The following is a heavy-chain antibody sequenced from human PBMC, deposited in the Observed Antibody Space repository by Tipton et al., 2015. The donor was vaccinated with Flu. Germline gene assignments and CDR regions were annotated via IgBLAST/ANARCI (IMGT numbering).Heavy chain of an antibody. Sequence: TLSLTCTVSGDSVSDSTSYWNWIRQPPGKGLEWIGYIYDSGSTNYNPSLKSRVRISADTSKNQFSLKLSSVTAADTAVYYCARAFDFWSGFTDSWGQGTQVAVSS. V-gene: IGHV4-61*01. CDR3: ARAFDFWSGFTDS. CDR1: GDSVSDSTSY. D-gene: IGHD3-3*01. CDR2: IYDSGST. J-gene: IGHJ4*02.